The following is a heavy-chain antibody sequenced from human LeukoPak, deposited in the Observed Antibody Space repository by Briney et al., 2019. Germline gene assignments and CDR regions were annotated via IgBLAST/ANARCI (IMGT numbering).Heavy chain of an antibody. CDR2: ISSSGSTI. J-gene: IGHJ4*02. V-gene: IGHV3-48*03. CDR1: GFTFSSYE. Sequence: GRSLRLSCAASGFTFSSYEMNWVRQAPGKGLEGVSYISSSGSTIYYADSVKGRFTISRDNAKNSLYLQMNSLRAEDTAVYYCATQVGDGGYFDYWGQGTLVTVSS. CDR3: ATQVGDGGYFDY. D-gene: IGHD1-26*01.